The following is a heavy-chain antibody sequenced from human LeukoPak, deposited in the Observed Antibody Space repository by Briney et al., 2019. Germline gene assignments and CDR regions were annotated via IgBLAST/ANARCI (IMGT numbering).Heavy chain of an antibody. CDR1: GDSITSGGYY. D-gene: IGHD3-10*01. Sequence: SETLSLTCTVSGDSITSGGYYWSWIRQPPGKGLEWIGEINHSGSTNYNPSLKSRVTISVDTSKNQFPLKLSSVTAADTAVYYCASGSRRDHHDAFDIWGQGTMVTVSS. CDR3: ASGSRRDHHDAFDI. CDR2: INHSGST. J-gene: IGHJ3*02. V-gene: IGHV4-39*06.